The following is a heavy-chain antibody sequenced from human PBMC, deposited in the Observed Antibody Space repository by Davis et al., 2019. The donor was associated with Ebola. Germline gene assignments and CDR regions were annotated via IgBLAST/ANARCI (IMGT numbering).Heavy chain of an antibody. CDR1: GASISNNH. Sequence: PSETLSLTCGVSGASISNNHWWSWVRQSPGKGLEWVGRSKNKANSYNTEYAVSVKGRFIISRDDAKNSLYLQMNSLRAEDTAVYYCVRVYSGSYDPWGQGTLVTVSS. CDR2: SKNKANSYNT. CDR3: VRVYSGSYDP. V-gene: IGHV3-72*01. J-gene: IGHJ5*02. D-gene: IGHD1-26*01.